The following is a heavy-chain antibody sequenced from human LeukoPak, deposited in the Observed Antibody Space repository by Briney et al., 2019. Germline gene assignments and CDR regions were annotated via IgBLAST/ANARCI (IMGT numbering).Heavy chain of an antibody. CDR1: GFIFSTYG. V-gene: IGHV3-33*01. CDR3: ARDLSMVWGPLDY. J-gene: IGHJ4*02. Sequence: GRSESLSCAASGFIFSTYGMHWVRQAPGKGLEWVAVIWYDGSDIYYADSVKGRFTISRDNSKNTLYLQVNSLRAEDTAVYYCARDLSMVWGPLDYWGQGTLVTVSS. CDR2: IWYDGSDI. D-gene: IGHD3-10*01.